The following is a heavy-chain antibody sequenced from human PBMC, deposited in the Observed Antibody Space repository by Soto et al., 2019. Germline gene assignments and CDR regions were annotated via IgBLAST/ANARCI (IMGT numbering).Heavy chain of an antibody. D-gene: IGHD6-13*01. J-gene: IGHJ4*02. CDR1: GGSISSYY. V-gene: IGHV4-59*01. Sequence: PSETLSLTCTVSGGSISSYYWSWIRQPPGKGLEWIGYIYYSGSTNYNPSLKSRVTISVDTSKNQFSLKLSSVTAADTAVYYCARSSGSSWRAFDYWGQGTLVTVSS. CDR2: IYYSGST. CDR3: ARSSGSSWRAFDY.